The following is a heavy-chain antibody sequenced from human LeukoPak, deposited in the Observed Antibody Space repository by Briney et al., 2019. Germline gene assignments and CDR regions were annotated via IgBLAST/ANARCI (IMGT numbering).Heavy chain of an antibody. V-gene: IGHV3-23*01. CDR3: AKRGYYDGSGYFFFTD. J-gene: IGHJ4*02. D-gene: IGHD3-22*01. CDR1: GFAFNSWT. CDR2: ISGGSIST. Sequence: GGSLRLSCAASGFAFNSWTMSWVRQAPGKGLEWVSAISGGSISTFYADSVKGRFTVSRDNSKNTLYLQMNSLRAEDTAVYYCAKRGYYDGSGYFFFTDWGQGTLVTASS.